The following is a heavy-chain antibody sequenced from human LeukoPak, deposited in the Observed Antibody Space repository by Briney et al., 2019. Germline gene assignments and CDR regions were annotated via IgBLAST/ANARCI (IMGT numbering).Heavy chain of an antibody. J-gene: IGHJ1*01. CDR3: ARERGSGWGGGIQH. CDR2: ISYSSNYI. Sequence: GGSLRLSCAASGFTFSSYTMNWVRQAPGRGLEWVSCISYSSNYIYYADSVKGRFTISKDNTKNSLYLQMNSLRAEDTAVYYCARERGSGWGGGIQHWGQGTLVTVSS. CDR1: GFTFSSYT. V-gene: IGHV3-21*01. D-gene: IGHD6-19*01.